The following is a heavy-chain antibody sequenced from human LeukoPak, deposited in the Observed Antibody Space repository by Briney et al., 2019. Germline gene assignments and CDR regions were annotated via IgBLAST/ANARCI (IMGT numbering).Heavy chain of an antibody. D-gene: IGHD4-23*01. CDR3: ARGRPHGNDY. CDR2: ISGSAENT. CDR1: GFTFTNYA. Sequence: GGSLRLSCATSGFTFTNYAMTWVRQAPGKGLEWVSTISGSAENTYYADSVKGRFTISRDNSKNTLYLQMNSLRVEDTAVYYCARGRPHGNDYWGQGTLVTVSS. J-gene: IGHJ4*02. V-gene: IGHV3-23*01.